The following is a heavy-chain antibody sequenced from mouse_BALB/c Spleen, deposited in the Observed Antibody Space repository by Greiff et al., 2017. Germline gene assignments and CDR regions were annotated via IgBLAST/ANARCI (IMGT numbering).Heavy chain of an antibody. V-gene: IGHV1-5*01. Sequence: DVKLQESGTVLARPGASVKMSCKASGYSFTSYWMHWVKQRPGQGLEWIGAIYPGNSDTSYNQKFKGKAKLTAVTSASTAYMELSSLTNEDSAVYYCTRMITTVVATLYWYFDGWGAGTTVTVSS. J-gene: IGHJ1*01. CDR1: GYSFTSYW. CDR3: TRMITTVVATLYWYFDG. CDR2: IYPGNSDT. D-gene: IGHD1-1*01.